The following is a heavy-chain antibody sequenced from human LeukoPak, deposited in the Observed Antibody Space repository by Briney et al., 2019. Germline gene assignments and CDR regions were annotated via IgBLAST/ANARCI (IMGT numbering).Heavy chain of an antibody. J-gene: IGHJ5*02. Sequence: GASVKVSCKASGYTFTSYGISWVRQAPGQGLEWMGRIIPILGIANYAQKFQGRVTITADKSTSTAYMELSSLRSEDTAVYYCACYYDSSGYSGGWFNPWGQGTLVTVSS. V-gene: IGHV1-69*04. CDR2: IIPILGIA. CDR1: GYTFTSYG. CDR3: ACYYDSSGYSGGWFNP. D-gene: IGHD3-22*01.